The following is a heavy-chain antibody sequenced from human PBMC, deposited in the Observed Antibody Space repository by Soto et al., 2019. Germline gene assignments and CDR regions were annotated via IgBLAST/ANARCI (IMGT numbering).Heavy chain of an antibody. CDR3: AKNYFFDS. J-gene: IGHJ4*02. V-gene: IGHV3-23*01. Sequence: GGSLRLSCAASGFTFSSYAMSWARQAPGKGLEWVSSIGVSSDAYYADSVKGRFTISGDNSRNTLYLQMNSLRAEDTALYYCAKNYFFDSWGQGTLVTVSS. CDR2: IGVSSDA. CDR1: GFTFSSYA.